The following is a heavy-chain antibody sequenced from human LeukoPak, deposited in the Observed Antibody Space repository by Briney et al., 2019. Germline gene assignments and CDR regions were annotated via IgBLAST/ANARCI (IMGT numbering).Heavy chain of an antibody. J-gene: IGHJ4*02. D-gene: IGHD3-10*02. V-gene: IGHV3-23*01. CDR3: AKFGANYVRTPLGYIEN. CDR2: ISGSGGSI. Sequence: GGSLRLSCAASGFTFSNYAMSWVRQAPGKGLEWVSSISGSGGSIYYAESVKGRFTISRDNYKNTLSLRMNSLRAEDTAVYYCAKFGANYVRTPLGYIENWGQGNLVTVSS. CDR1: GFTFSNYA.